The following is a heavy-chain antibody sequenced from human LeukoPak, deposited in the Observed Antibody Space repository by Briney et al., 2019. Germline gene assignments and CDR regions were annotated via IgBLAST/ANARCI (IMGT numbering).Heavy chain of an antibody. CDR2: IYYSGST. CDR1: GGSISSGGYY. J-gene: IGHJ4*02. Sequence: SETLSLTCTVSGGSISSGGYYWSWIRQHPGKGLEWIGYIYYSGSTYYHPSLKSRVTISVDTSKNQFSLKLSSVTAADTAVYYCARGGLYYDSSGYYYWGQGTLVTVSS. V-gene: IGHV4-31*03. D-gene: IGHD3-22*01. CDR3: ARGGLYYDSSGYYY.